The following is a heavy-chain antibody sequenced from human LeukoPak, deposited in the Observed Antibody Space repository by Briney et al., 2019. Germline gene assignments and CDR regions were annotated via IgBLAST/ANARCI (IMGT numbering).Heavy chain of an antibody. V-gene: IGHV4-61*09. CDR1: GASISSTSYC. J-gene: IGHJ5*02. CDR3: ARAYSSSWCFNWFDP. Sequence: SETLSLTCTVSGASISSTSYCWGWIRQPAGKGLEWIGHIHTSGSTNYNPSLKSRVTISVDTSKNQFSLKLSSVTAADTAVYFCARAYSSSWCFNWFDPWGQGTLVTVSS. D-gene: IGHD6-13*01. CDR2: IHTSGST.